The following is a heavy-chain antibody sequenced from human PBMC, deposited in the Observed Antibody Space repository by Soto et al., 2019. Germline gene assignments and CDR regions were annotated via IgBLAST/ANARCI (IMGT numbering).Heavy chain of an antibody. V-gene: IGHV1-2*02. CDR1: GYSFTDYY. CDR3: ARVGPTGWFDP. CDR2: INTKTGGT. Sequence: QVHLVQSGAEVKKPGASVKVSCKASGYSFTDYYMHWVRQAPGQGLEWMGWINTKTGGTNYAQRVQGRVTMTGDTSINPAYMELSRLRSDDTAVYYCARVGPTGWFDPWGQGTVVTVSS. J-gene: IGHJ5*02.